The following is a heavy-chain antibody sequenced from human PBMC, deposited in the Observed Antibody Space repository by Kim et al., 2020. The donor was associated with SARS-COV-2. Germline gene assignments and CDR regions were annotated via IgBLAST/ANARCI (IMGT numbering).Heavy chain of an antibody. Sequence: GTTYAQKFQGRVTLTRDTSISTVYMEVSRLRSDDTAVYYCARDIDYYFDYWGQGTLVTVSS. CDR3: ARDIDYYFDY. CDR2: GT. J-gene: IGHJ4*02. D-gene: IGHD3-9*01. V-gene: IGHV1-2*02.